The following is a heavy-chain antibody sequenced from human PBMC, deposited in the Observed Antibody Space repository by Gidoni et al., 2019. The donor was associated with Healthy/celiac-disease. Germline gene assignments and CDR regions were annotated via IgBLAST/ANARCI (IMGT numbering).Heavy chain of an antibody. CDR3: ARGGEGCSSTSCYRPSNNWFDP. Sequence: QVQLQQWGAGLLKPSETLSLTCAVYGGSFSGYYWSWIRQPPGKGLEWIGEINHSGSTNYNPSLKSRVTISVDTSKNQFSLKLSSVTAADTAVYYCARGGEGCSSTSCYRPSNNWFDPWGQGTLVTVSS. V-gene: IGHV4-34*01. CDR1: GGSFSGYY. D-gene: IGHD2-2*01. J-gene: IGHJ5*02. CDR2: INHSGST.